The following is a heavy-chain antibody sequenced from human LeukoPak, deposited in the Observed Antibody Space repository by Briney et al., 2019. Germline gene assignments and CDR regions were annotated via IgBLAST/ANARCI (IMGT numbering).Heavy chain of an antibody. CDR3: ARDSFSRGSASYVGDDY. V-gene: IGHV4-4*02. J-gene: IGHJ4*02. CDR2: IYHTGST. D-gene: IGHD6-19*01. CDR1: GGSISSPNW. Sequence: PSETLSLTCAVSGGSISSPNWRSWVRQPPGKGLEWIGEIYHTGSTNYNPSLKSRVTISVDKSKNQFSLRLNSVTAADTAVYYCARDSFSRGSASYVGDDYWGQGTLVTVSS.